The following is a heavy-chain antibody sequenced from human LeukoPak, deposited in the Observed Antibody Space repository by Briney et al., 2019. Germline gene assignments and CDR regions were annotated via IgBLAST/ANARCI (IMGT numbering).Heavy chain of an antibody. Sequence: GGSLRLSCAASGFTFSSYGMHWVRQAPGKGLEWVAVISYDGSNKYYADSVKGRFTISRDNSKNTLYLQMNSLRAEDTAVYYCARDTILDYWGQGTPVTVSS. D-gene: IGHD5-24*01. V-gene: IGHV3-30*03. CDR2: ISYDGSNK. CDR3: ARDTILDY. CDR1: GFTFSSYG. J-gene: IGHJ4*02.